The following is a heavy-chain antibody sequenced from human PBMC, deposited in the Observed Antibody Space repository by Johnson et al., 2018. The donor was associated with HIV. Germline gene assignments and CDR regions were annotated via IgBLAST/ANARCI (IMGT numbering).Heavy chain of an antibody. Sequence: VQLVESGGGLIQPGGSLRLSCAASGFTVNSNYMTWVRQAPGKGLEWVSLISSDDTTYYADSVKGRFTISRATSKNTLYVQMNGLRAEDSAVYYCATGSLVVVGADGLLQLHDAFDIWGRGTKVTVSS. V-gene: IGHV3-53*01. D-gene: IGHD2-15*01. J-gene: IGHJ3*02. CDR1: GFTVNSNY. CDR3: ATGSLVVVGADGLLQLHDAFDI. CDR2: ISSDDTT.